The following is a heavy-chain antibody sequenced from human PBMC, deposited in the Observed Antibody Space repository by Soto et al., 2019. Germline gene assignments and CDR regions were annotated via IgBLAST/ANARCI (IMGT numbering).Heavy chain of an antibody. V-gene: IGHV1-8*01. CDR3: ARGLVPSEMMATIIREDDL. D-gene: IGHD5-12*01. CDR2: MNPDRGNT. J-gene: IGHJ5*02. CDR1: GYTFTSYD. Sequence: QVQLVQSVAEVKKPGASVKVSCKASGYTFTSYDINWVRQATGQGLELMGWMNPDRGNTGYAQKFQGRVTMTRNTSISTAYMELSSLISEDTAVYYCARGLVPSEMMATIIREDDLWGQGTLVTVSS.